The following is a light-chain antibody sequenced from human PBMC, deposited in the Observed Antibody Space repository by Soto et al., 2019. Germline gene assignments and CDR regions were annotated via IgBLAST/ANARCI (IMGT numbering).Light chain of an antibody. V-gene: IGKV1-8*01. J-gene: IGKJ4*01. CDR1: QGISSY. CDR2: AAS. CDR3: QQYYSYSLT. Sequence: AIRMTQSPSSFSASTGDRVTITCRASQGISSYLAWYQQNPGKAPKLLIYAASTLQSGVPSRFSGSGSGTDFTLTISCLQSEDFATYYCQQYYSYSLTFGGGTK.